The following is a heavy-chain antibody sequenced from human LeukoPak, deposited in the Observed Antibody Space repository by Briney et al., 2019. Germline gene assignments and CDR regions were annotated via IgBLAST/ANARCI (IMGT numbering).Heavy chain of an antibody. CDR1: GYSISSGYY. D-gene: IGHD6-13*01. CDR2: IYHSGST. Sequence: SETLSLTCTVSGYSISSGYYWGWIRQPPGKGLDWIGSIYHSGSTYYNPSLKSRVTISLDTSKNQFSLRLSSVTAADTAVYYCARVTGYMTEDYFDYWGQGTLVTVSS. J-gene: IGHJ4*02. CDR3: ARVTGYMTEDYFDY. V-gene: IGHV4-38-2*02.